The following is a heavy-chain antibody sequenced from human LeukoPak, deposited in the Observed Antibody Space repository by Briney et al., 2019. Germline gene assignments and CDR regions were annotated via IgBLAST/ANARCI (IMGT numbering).Heavy chain of an antibody. CDR3: ARVATMDFDY. CDR2: IYHGGST. V-gene: IGHV4-4*02. Sequence: PSETLSLTCAVSGASISSSHWWSWVRQPPRKGLEWIGEIYHGGSTNCNPSLKGRVTISVDRSNNQFSLRLTSVTAADTAVYYCARVATMDFDYWGQGTRVTVSS. CDR1: GASISSSHW. J-gene: IGHJ4*02. D-gene: IGHD3-10*01.